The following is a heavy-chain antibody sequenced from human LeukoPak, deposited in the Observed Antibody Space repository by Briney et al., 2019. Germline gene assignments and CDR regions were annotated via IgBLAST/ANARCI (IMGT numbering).Heavy chain of an antibody. CDR3: ATDLKTSYGMDV. CDR1: GFSFSNDW. CDR2: INQDGSKK. Sequence: PGGSLRLSCAASGFSFSNDWMCWVRQAPGKGLEWVANINQDGSKKYYADSVKGRFTISRDNAKNSLYLQMNSLRAEDTAVYYCATDLKTSYGMDVWGQGTTVTVSS. V-gene: IGHV3-7*04. J-gene: IGHJ6*02.